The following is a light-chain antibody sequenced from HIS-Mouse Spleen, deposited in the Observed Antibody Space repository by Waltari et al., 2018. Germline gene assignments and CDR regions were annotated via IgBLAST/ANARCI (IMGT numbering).Light chain of an antibody. J-gene: IGLJ2*01. CDR3: QSYDSSLSGSVV. Sequence: QSVLTQPPSVSGAPGQRVTISCTGSSSNIGAGYDVHWYQQLPGTAPQLLLYGDSNGPSGVPARFSGAKSGTSASLAITGLQAEDEADYYCQSYDSSLSGSVVFGGGTKLTVL. CDR2: GDS. V-gene: IGLV1-40*01. CDR1: SSNIGAGYD.